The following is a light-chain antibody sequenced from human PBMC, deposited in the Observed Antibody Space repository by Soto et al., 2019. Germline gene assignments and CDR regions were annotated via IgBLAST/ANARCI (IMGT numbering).Light chain of an antibody. CDR1: QGISNY. V-gene: IGKV1-27*01. Sequence: DIQMTQSPSSLAAAVGDRVTITCRASQGISNYLAWYQQKPAKVPKLLIYAASTLQSGVPSRFSGSGSGPDFTLAISSLQPEDVATYDGQEYNSAPHTFGPGTKADIK. CDR3: QEYNSAPHT. J-gene: IGKJ3*01. CDR2: AAS.